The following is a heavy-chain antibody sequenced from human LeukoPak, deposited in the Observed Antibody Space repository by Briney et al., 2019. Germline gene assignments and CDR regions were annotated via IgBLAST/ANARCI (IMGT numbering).Heavy chain of an antibody. CDR1: GGSISSGSYY. V-gene: IGHV4-61*02. J-gene: IGHJ5*02. CDR3: ARQQLDNWFDP. CDR2: IYTSGST. D-gene: IGHD6-13*01. Sequence: SQTLSLTCTVSGGSISSGSYYWSWIRQPAGKGLEWIGRIYTSGSTNYNPSLKSRVTISVDTSKNQFSLKLSSVTAADTAVYYCARQQLDNWFDPWGQGTLVTVSS.